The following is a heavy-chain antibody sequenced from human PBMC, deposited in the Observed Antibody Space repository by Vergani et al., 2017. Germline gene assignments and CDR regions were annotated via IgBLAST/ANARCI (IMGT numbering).Heavy chain of an antibody. Sequence: QVQLVQSGAEVKKPGSSVKVSCKASGGTFSSYAISWVRQAPGQGLEWMGRIIPIFGTANYAQTFQGRVTITADESTSTAYMELSSLRSEDTAVYYCARDRGYYYDSSGYGTDYWGQGTLVTVSS. CDR2: IIPIFGTA. CDR3: ARDRGYYYDSSGYGTDY. J-gene: IGHJ4*02. D-gene: IGHD3-22*01. V-gene: IGHV1-69*13. CDR1: GGTFSSYA.